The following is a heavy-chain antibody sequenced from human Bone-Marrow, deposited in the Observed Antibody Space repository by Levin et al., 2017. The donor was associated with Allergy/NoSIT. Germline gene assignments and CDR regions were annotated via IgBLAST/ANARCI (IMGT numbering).Heavy chain of an antibody. V-gene: IGHV3-23*01. CDR2: ISGSGDST. CDR1: GFTFRSYA. Sequence: PGGSLRLSCAASGFTFRSYAMHWVRQAPGKGLEWVSAISGSGDSTYYADSVKGRFTISRDNSKNTFYLQMNSLRAEDTAVYYCAKGDVYYYYGMDVWGQGTTVTVSS. J-gene: IGHJ6*02. CDR3: AKGDVYYYYGMDV. D-gene: IGHD2-21*01.